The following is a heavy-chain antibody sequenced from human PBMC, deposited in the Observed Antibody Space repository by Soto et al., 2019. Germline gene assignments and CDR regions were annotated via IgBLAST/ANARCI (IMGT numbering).Heavy chain of an antibody. D-gene: IGHD3-22*01. Sequence: PGESLKISCKGSGYTFTSYWIGWVRQMPGEGLEWIGVIYPSDSDIRYSPSFQGKVTISADKSITTAYLQWSSLKAADTAMYYCARQIYDSDTGPNFQYYFDSWGQGTPVTVSS. CDR2: IYPSDSDI. CDR3: ARQIYDSDTGPNFQYYFDS. J-gene: IGHJ4*02. CDR1: GYTFTSYW. V-gene: IGHV5-51*01.